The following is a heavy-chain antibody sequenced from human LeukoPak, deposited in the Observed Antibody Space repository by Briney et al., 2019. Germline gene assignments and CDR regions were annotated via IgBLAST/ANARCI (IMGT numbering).Heavy chain of an antibody. D-gene: IGHD3-9*01. Sequence: SETLSLTCAVHGGSFSGYYWSWIRQPPGKGLEWIGEINHSGSTNYNPSLKSRVTISVDTSKNQFSLKLSSVTAADTAVYYCARVHLYDILTGSDDYWGQGTLVTVSS. J-gene: IGHJ4*02. CDR1: GGSFSGYY. V-gene: IGHV4-34*01. CDR2: INHSGST. CDR3: ARVHLYDILTGSDDY.